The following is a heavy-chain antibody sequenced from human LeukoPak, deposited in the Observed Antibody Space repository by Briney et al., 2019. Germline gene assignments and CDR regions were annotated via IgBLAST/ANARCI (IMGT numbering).Heavy chain of an antibody. V-gene: IGHV3-23*01. J-gene: IGHJ4*02. Sequence: QTGGSLRLSCAASGFTFSSYAMSWVRQAPGKGLEWVSAISGSGGSTYYADSVKGRFTISRDNSKNTLYLQMNSLRAEDTAVYYCARDRSIGILEWLFPYYFDYWGQGTLVTVSS. CDR3: ARDRSIGILEWLFPYYFDY. CDR1: GFTFSSYA. CDR2: ISGSGGST. D-gene: IGHD3-3*01.